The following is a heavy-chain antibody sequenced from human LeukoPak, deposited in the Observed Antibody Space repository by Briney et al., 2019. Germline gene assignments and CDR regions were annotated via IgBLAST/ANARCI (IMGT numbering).Heavy chain of an antibody. V-gene: IGHV5-51*01. Sequence: GESLKISCKGSGYSFTSYWIGWVRQMPGKGLEGMGIIYPGDSDTRYSPSFQGQVTISADKSIRTAYLQWSSLKASDTAMYYCARHLGSGWSPYYFDYWGQGTLVTVSS. CDR1: GYSFTSYW. CDR2: IYPGDSDT. CDR3: ARHLGSGWSPYYFDY. D-gene: IGHD6-19*01. J-gene: IGHJ4*02.